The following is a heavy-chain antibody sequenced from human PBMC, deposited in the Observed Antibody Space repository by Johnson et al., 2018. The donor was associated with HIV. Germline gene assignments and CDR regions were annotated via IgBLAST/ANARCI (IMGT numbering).Heavy chain of an antibody. CDR1: GFTFSSYG. D-gene: IGHD4-17*01. CDR2: IRYDGSNK. Sequence: QVQLVESGGGVVQPGGSLRLSCAASGFTFSSYGMHWVRQAPGKGLEWVAFIRYDGSNKYYADSVKGRFTISRDNSKNTLFLDMNSLRAEDTAVYYCARAMYADDYGDYLFLAPRLDAFDIWGPGTIVTVSS. J-gene: IGHJ3*02. V-gene: IGHV3-30*02. CDR3: ARAMYADDYGDYLFLAPRLDAFDI.